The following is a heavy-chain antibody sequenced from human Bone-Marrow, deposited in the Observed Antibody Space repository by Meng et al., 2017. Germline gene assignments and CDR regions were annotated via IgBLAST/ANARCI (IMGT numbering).Heavy chain of an antibody. CDR2: INHSGST. CDR3: ARGRVTTVTTPNWYFDL. J-gene: IGHJ2*01. Sequence: VQLQQWGAGLFKPSETLSLTCAVYGGSFSGYYWSWIRQPPGKGLEWIGEINHSGSTNYNPSLKSRVTISVDTSKNQFSLKLSSVTAADTAVYYCARGRVTTVTTPNWYFDLWGRGTLVTVSS. D-gene: IGHD4-17*01. V-gene: IGHV4-34*01. CDR1: GGSFSGYY.